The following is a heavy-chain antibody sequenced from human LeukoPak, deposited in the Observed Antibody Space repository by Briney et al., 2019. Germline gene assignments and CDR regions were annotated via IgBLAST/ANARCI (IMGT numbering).Heavy chain of an antibody. CDR3: ARDLYYDFWSGYYTGLRYYYYYMDV. CDR2: ISSNGGST. V-gene: IGHV3-64*01. Sequence: GGSLRLSCAASGFTFSSYAMHWVRQAPGRGLEYVSAISSNGGSTYYANSVKGRFTISRDNSKNTLYLQMGSLRAEDMAVYYCARDLYYDFWSGYYTGLRYYYYYMDVWGKGTTVTVSS. CDR1: GFTFSSYA. D-gene: IGHD3-3*01. J-gene: IGHJ6*03.